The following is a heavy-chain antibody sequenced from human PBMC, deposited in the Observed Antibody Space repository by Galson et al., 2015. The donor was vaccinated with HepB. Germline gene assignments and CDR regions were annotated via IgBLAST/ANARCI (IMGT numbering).Heavy chain of an antibody. CDR2: IIPILGIA. D-gene: IGHD2-15*01. J-gene: IGHJ4*02. Sequence: SVKVSCKASGCTFSSYAISWVRQAPGQGLEWMGRIIPILGIANYAQKFQGRVTITADKSTSTAYMELSSLRSEDTAVYYCARERLDCSGGSCCPGELFAYWGKGPLVTVSS. V-gene: IGHV1-69*04. CDR3: ARERLDCSGGSCCPGELFAY. CDR1: GCTFSSYA.